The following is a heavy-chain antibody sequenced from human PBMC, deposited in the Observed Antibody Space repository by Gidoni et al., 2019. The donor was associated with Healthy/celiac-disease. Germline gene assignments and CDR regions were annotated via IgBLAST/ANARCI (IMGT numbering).Heavy chain of an antibody. V-gene: IGHV4-34*01. Sequence: LSGYYWSWIRQPPGKGLEWIGEINHSGSTNYNPSLKSRVTISVDTSKNQFSLKLSSVTAADTAVYYCARVNRLSRIAARRGGGWFDPWGQGTLVTVSS. CDR3: ARVNRLSRIAARRGGGWFDP. D-gene: IGHD6-6*01. J-gene: IGHJ5*02. CDR1: LSGYY. CDR2: INHSGST.